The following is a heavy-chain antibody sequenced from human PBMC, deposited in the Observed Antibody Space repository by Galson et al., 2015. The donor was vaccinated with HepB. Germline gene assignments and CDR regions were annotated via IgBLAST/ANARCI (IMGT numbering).Heavy chain of an antibody. CDR1: GYTFTGYY. V-gene: IGHV1-2*02. Sequence: SVKVSCKASGYTFTGYYMHWVRQAPGQGLEWMGWINPNSGGTNYAQKFQGRVTMTRDTSISTAYMELSRLRSDDTAVYYCARDLNPYYDFWSGTYPDYWGQGTLVTVSS. J-gene: IGHJ4*02. D-gene: IGHD3-3*01. CDR3: ARDLNPYYDFWSGTYPDY. CDR2: INPNSGGT.